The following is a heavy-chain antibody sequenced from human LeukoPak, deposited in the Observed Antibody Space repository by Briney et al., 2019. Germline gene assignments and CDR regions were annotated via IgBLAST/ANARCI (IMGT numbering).Heavy chain of an antibody. CDR1: GFTFSTYG. CDR2: IKSKTDGETT. V-gene: IGHV3-15*01. D-gene: IGHD2-2*01. Sequence: GGSLRLSCAASGFTFSTYGMHWVRQAPGKGLEWVGRIKSKTDGETTDYAAPLKGRFTISRDDSKNTLYLQMNSLKTEDTAVYYCATDQTYCSTTACYRYYFDYWGQGTLVTVSS. J-gene: IGHJ4*02. CDR3: ATDQTYCSTTACYRYYFDY.